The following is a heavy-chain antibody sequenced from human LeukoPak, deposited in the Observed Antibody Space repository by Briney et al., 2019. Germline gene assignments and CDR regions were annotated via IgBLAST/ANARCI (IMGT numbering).Heavy chain of an antibody. CDR2: IYYSGST. D-gene: IGHD6-13*01. CDR3: ARDGYSSSWYSFDY. Sequence: SETLSLTCAVYGGSFSGHYWSRIRQPPGKGLEWIGYIYYSGSTNYNPSLKSRVTISVDTSKNQFSLKLSSVTAADTAVYYCARDGYSSSWYSFDYWGQGTLVTVSS. J-gene: IGHJ4*02. CDR1: GGSFSGHY. V-gene: IGHV4-59*11.